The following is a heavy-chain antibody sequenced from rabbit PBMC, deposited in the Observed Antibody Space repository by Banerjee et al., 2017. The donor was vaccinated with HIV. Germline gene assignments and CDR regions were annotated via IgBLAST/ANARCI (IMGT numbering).Heavy chain of an antibody. CDR1: GFDFSSYG. D-gene: IGHD6-1*01. V-gene: IGHV1S47*01. J-gene: IGHJ4*01. CDR3: VRDQARMLDL. Sequence: QEQVVESGGGLVQPGGSLKLSCKASGFDFSSYGVSWVRQAPGKGLEWIGYFDPIFHITACASGVPARSPTPRHNAQNTLYLQLNSLTAADTATYFCVRDQARMLDLWGPGTLVTVS. CDR2: FDPIFHIT.